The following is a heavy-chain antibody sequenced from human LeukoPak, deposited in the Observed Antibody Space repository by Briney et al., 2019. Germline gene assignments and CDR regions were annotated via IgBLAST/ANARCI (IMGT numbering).Heavy chain of an antibody. CDR1: GGSISSCDYY. Sequence: SATLSLTCTVSGGSISSCDYYWSWIRQPPGNGLEWIGYIYYSGSTYYNPSLKSRGAISVDTSKNQFSLKLSSVTAADTAVYYCARGNKYYDYVWGSYRSNYLDYWGQGTLVTVSS. J-gene: IGHJ4*02. V-gene: IGHV4-30-4*01. CDR2: IYYSGST. CDR3: ARGNKYYDYVWGSYRSNYLDY. D-gene: IGHD3-16*02.